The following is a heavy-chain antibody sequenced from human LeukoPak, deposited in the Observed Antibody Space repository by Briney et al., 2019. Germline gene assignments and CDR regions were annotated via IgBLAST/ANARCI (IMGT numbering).Heavy chain of an antibody. D-gene: IGHD4-17*01. Sequence: SGPTLVKPTQTLTLTCTFSGFSLTTAGEGVGWIRQPPGKALEWLALIYWNDDNRYSPSLRTRLTITKATSKNQVVLTMTKMDPVDTATYYCAHYGDYRFLYYFDFWGQGTLVTVSS. CDR2: IYWNDDN. J-gene: IGHJ4*02. CDR3: AHYGDYRFLYYFDF. V-gene: IGHV2-5*01. CDR1: GFSLTTAGEG.